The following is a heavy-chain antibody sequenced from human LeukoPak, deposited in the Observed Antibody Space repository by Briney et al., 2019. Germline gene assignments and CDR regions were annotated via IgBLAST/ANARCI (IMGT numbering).Heavy chain of an antibody. CDR2: IYYSGTT. J-gene: IGHJ4*02. D-gene: IGHD2-15*01. V-gene: IGHV4-39*01. CDR1: GGSISSSSNY. CDR3: ARLVPPGGGDCTGSNCHTVYYFDY. Sequence: SETLSLTCTVSGGSISSSSNYWGWIRQPPGKGLEWIGTIYYSGTTYYNPSLKSRVTISIDAAKNQFSLMLTSVTAADTAVYYCARLVPPGGGDCTGSNCHTVYYFDYWGRGTLVTVSS.